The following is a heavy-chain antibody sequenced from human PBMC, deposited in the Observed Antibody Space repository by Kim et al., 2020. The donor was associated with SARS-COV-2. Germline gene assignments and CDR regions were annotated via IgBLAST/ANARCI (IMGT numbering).Heavy chain of an antibody. CDR1: GYTFTSYA. CDR3: ARAQGADDIVVVPAALAFDC. CDR2: INTNTGNP. D-gene: IGHD2-2*01. J-gene: IGHJ4*02. Sequence: ASVKVSCKASGYTFTSYAMNWVRQAPGQGLEWMGWINTNTGNPTYAQGFTGRFVFSLDTSVSTAYLQISSLKAEDTAVYYCARAQGADDIVVVPAALAFDCWGQGTLVTVST. V-gene: IGHV7-4-1*02.